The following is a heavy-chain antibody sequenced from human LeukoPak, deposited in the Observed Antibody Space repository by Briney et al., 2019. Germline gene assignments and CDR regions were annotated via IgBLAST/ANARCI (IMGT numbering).Heavy chain of an antibody. V-gene: IGHV3-21*01. J-gene: IGHJ4*02. Sequence: KAGGSLRLSCAASGFTFSSYSMNWVRQAPGKGLEWVSSISSSSSYIYHADSVKGRFTISRDNAKNSLYLQMNSLRAEDTAVYYCARDGHFDYWGQGTLVTVSS. CDR3: ARDGHFDY. CDR1: GFTFSSYS. CDR2: ISSSSSYI.